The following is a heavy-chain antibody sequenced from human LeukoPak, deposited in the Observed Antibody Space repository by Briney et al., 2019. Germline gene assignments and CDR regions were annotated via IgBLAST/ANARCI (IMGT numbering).Heavy chain of an antibody. D-gene: IGHD3-22*01. CDR1: GYRFSAYY. CDR2: IDPNRDGT. J-gene: IGHJ4*02. CDR3: ASGGYDSSGYNFDY. V-gene: IGHV1-2*02. Sequence: RASVKVSCKASGYRFSAYYLNWIRQAPGQGLEWMGWIDPNRDGTNYAQKFQGRVTMTRDTSISTAYMELSRLRSDDTAVYYCASGGYDSSGYNFDYWGQGTLVTASS.